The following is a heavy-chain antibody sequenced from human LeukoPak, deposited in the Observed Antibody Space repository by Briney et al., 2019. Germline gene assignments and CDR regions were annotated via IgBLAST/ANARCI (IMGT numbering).Heavy chain of an antibody. D-gene: IGHD3-16*01. V-gene: IGHV3-53*05. CDR3: ARDNDSRDPPHFDY. Sequence: SGGTTYYADSVKGRFTISRDNSKNTLYLQMNSLRAEDTAVYYCARDNDSRDPPHFDYWGQGTLVTVSS. J-gene: IGHJ4*02. CDR2: SGGTT.